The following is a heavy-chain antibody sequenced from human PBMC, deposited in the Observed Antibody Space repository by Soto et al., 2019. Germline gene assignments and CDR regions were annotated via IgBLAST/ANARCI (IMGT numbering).Heavy chain of an antibody. CDR3: ARDANWDSSDHHDAFDV. Sequence: LRLSCAASGFTFSGYAMHWVRQAPGKGLEWVAVISYDEIDKYYADSVKGRFTISRDNSKNTLYLQMNSLRAEDTAVYYCARDANWDSSDHHDAFDVWGHGTMVTVS. CDR2: ISYDEIDK. D-gene: IGHD3-22*01. CDR1: GFTFSGYA. V-gene: IGHV3-30-3*01. J-gene: IGHJ3*01.